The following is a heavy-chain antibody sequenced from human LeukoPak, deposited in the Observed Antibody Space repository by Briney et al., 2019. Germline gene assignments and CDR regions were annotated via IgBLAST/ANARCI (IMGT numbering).Heavy chain of an antibody. Sequence: GGSLRLSCAASGFTFSSYWMSWVRQAPGKGLEWVANIKQDGSEKYCVDSVKGRFTISRDNAKNSLYLQMNSLRAEDTALYYCAKDIRPIVVVGGAFDYWGQGTLVTVPS. V-gene: IGHV3-7*03. D-gene: IGHD3-22*01. CDR1: GFTFSSYW. CDR2: IKQDGSEK. CDR3: AKDIRPIVVVGGAFDY. J-gene: IGHJ4*02.